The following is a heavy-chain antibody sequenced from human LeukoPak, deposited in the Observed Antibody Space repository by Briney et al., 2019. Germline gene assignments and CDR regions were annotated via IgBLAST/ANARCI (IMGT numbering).Heavy chain of an antibody. V-gene: IGHV4-31*03. D-gene: IGHD3-22*01. J-gene: IGHJ5*02. CDR3: AREARDYYDSPSWFDP. CDR1: GGSISSDDYY. CDR2: IYYSGST. Sequence: SETLSLTCTVSGGSISSDDYYWSWIRQHPGKGLEWFGYIYYSGSTYYNPSLKSRVTISVDTSKNQFSLRLSSVTAADTAVYYCAREARDYYDSPSWFDPWGQGILVTVSS.